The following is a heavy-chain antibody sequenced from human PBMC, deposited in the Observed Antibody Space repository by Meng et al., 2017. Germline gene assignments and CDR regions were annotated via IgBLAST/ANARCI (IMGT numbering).Heavy chain of an antibody. Sequence: SQTLSLTCAVYGGSFSGYYWSWIRQPPGKGLEWIGEINHSGSTNYNLSLKSRVTISVDTSKNQFSLKLSSVTAADTAVYYCARGRWNYYVYWGQGTLVTVSS. CDR3: ARGRWNYYVY. CDR1: GGSFSGYY. J-gene: IGHJ4*02. V-gene: IGHV4-34*01. D-gene: IGHD1-1*01. CDR2: INHSGST.